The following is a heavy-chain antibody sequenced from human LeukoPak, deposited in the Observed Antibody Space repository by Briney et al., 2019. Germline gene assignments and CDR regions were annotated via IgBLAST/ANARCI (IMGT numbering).Heavy chain of an antibody. CDR1: GGSISSYY. CDR2: ISTSGST. D-gene: IGHD3-10*01. CDR3: ARDKGGSGSYHNWFDP. V-gene: IGHV4-4*07. Sequence: TSETLSLTCTVSGGSISSYYWSWIRQPAGKGLEWIGRISTSGSTNYNPSLKSRVTMSIDTSKNQFSLKLSSVTAADTAVYYCARDKGGSGSYHNWFDPWGQGTLVTVSS. J-gene: IGHJ5*02.